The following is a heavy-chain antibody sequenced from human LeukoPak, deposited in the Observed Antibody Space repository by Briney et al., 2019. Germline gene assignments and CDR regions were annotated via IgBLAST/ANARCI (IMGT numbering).Heavy chain of an antibody. V-gene: IGHV4-34*01. Sequence: PSETLSLTCAVYGGSFSGYYWSWIRQPPGKGLEWIGVINHSGSTNYNPSLKSRVTISVDTSKNQFSLKLSSVTAADTAVYYCARVPSPYYYYGMDVWGQGTTVTVSS. CDR2: INHSGST. J-gene: IGHJ6*02. CDR3: ARVPSPYYYYGMDV. D-gene: IGHD6-6*01. CDR1: GGSFSGYY.